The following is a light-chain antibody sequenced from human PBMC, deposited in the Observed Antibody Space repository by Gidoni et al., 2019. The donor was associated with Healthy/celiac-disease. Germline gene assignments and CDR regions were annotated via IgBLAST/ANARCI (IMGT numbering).Light chain of an antibody. Sequence: SSELTQDPAVSVALGQTVRLTCQGDSLRSYYASWYQLTPGQAPVLVIYGKNNRPSGSPDRFSGSSSGNTASLTITWAQAEDEADYYCNSRDSSGNPVFGGGTKLTVL. J-gene: IGLJ2*01. CDR3: NSRDSSGNPV. V-gene: IGLV3-19*01. CDR2: GKN. CDR1: SLRSYY.